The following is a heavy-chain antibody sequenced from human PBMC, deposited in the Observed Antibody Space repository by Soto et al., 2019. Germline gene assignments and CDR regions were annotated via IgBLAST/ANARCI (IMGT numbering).Heavy chain of an antibody. J-gene: IGHJ4*02. CDR2: SRNRASGYTT. CDR3: VGGLGASEHLDY. CDR1: GFSLSEYY. V-gene: IGHV3-72*01. Sequence: EVQLVESGGGLVQPGGSLRLSCAASGFSLSEYYMDWVRQAPEKGLEWVGRSRNRASGYTTEYAASVKGRFIISRDDSSNSLYLQMNSLKTEDTAVYYCVGGLGASEHLDYWGQGTLATVSS. D-gene: IGHD3-16*01.